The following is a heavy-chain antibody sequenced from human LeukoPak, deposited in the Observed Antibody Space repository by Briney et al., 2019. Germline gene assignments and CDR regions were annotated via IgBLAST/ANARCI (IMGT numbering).Heavy chain of an antibody. J-gene: IGHJ6*02. Sequence: SETLSLTCTVSGGSISSYYWSWIRQPPGKGLEWIGYIYYSGSTNYNPSLKSRVTMSVDTSKNQFSLKLSSVTAADTAVYYCARSGIRPYYYYYYGMDVWGQGTTVTVSS. CDR1: GGSISSYY. D-gene: IGHD1-1*01. CDR3: ARSGIRPYYYYYYGMDV. V-gene: IGHV4-59*01. CDR2: IYYSGST.